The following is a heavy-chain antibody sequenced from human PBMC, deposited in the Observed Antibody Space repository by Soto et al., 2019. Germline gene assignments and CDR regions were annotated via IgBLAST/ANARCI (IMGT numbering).Heavy chain of an antibody. CDR2: ISAYNGNT. D-gene: IGHD3-3*01. CDR1: GYIFTSYG. CDR3: VRDRITSFVPDDMDV. V-gene: IGHV1-18*01. Sequence: GASVKVSCKASGYIFTSYGISWVRQAPGRGLEWMGWISAYNGNTKHAQKFQGRVTLTTDTSTNTAYMALRSLRYDDSAVYYCVRDRITSFVPDDMDVWGQGTTVTVSS. J-gene: IGHJ6*02.